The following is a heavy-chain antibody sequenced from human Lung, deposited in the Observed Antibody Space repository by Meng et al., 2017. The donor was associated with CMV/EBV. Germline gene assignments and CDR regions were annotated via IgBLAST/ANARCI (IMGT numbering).Heavy chain of an antibody. V-gene: IGHV1-46*01. CDR2: INPSGGST. CDR1: GYTFTSYY. J-gene: IGHJ6*02. Sequence: ASVKVSCKASGYTFTSYYMHWVRQAPGQGLEWMGIINPSGGSTSYAQKFQGRVTMTRDTSTSTVYMELSSLRSEDTAVYYCARDRRRYYDSSGYQTYYYGMDFWGQGTTVTVSS. D-gene: IGHD3-22*01. CDR3: ARDRRRYYDSSGYQTYYYGMDF.